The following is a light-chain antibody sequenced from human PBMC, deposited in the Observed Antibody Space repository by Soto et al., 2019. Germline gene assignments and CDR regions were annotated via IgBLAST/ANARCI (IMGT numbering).Light chain of an antibody. V-gene: IGKV3-11*01. CDR3: QQRTNWRLT. CDR2: DAS. J-gene: IGKJ4*01. CDR1: HPISNF. Sequence: EIVLTQSPATLSLSPGERATLSCRASHPISNFLTWYQQKPGQAPRLLIYDASNRATGIPARFSGSGSGKDFTLTISSLEPEDFAVYYCQQRTNWRLTFGGGTKVEIK.